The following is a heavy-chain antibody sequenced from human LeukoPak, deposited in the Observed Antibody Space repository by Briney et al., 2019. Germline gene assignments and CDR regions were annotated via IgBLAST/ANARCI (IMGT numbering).Heavy chain of an antibody. CDR3: ARVTGTTAGDH. CDR1: GFSFSSCS. V-gene: IGHV3-21*01. J-gene: IGHJ5*02. D-gene: IGHD1-1*01. Sequence: GGSLRLSCAASGFSFSSCSMDWVRQAPGKGLEWVSSISSGSTSIYYADSVKGRFTISRDNAKNSLYLQMNSLRAEDTAVYYCARVTGTTAGDHWGQGTLVSVSS. CDR2: ISSGSTSI.